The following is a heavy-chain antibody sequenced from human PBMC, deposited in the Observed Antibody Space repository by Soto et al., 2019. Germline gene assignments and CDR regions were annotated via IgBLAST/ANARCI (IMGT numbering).Heavy chain of an antibody. CDR2: MNPNSGNT. CDR3: ATLLELPGPSDY. V-gene: IGHV1-8*01. D-gene: IGHD1-7*01. Sequence: QVQLVQSGAEVKKPGASVKVSCKASGYTFTSYDINWVRQATGQGLEWMGWMNPNSGNTGYAHKFQGRVTMTRNTSISTAYMELSSLRSEDTAVYYCATLLELPGPSDYWGQGTLVTVSS. CDR1: GYTFTSYD. J-gene: IGHJ4*02.